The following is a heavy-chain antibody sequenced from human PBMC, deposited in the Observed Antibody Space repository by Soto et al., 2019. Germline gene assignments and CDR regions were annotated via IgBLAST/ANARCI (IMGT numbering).Heavy chain of an antibody. J-gene: IGHJ4*02. CDR3: ARDRVGAPRGFDY. CDR1: GFTFSSYS. D-gene: IGHD1-26*01. CDR2: ISSSSSYI. Sequence: EVQLVESGGGLVKPGGSLRLSCAASGFTFSSYSMNWVRQAPGKGLEWVSSISSSSSYIYYADSVKGRFTISRDNAKNSLYLQMNSLRAEDTAVYYCARDRVGAPRGFDYWGQGTLVTVSS. V-gene: IGHV3-21*01.